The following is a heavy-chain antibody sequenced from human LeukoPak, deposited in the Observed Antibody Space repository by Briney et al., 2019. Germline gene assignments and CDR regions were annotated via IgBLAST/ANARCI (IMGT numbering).Heavy chain of an antibody. V-gene: IGHV4-30-2*01. CDR3: ARVVCSSTSCYFDY. CDR2: IYHSGST. Sequence: SQTLSPTCAVSGGSISSGGYSWSWIRQPPGKGLEWIGYIYHSGSTYYNPSLKSRVTISVDRSKNQFSLKLSSVTAADTAVYYCARVVCSSTSCYFDYWGQGTLVTVSS. CDR1: GGSISSGGYS. D-gene: IGHD2-2*01. J-gene: IGHJ4*02.